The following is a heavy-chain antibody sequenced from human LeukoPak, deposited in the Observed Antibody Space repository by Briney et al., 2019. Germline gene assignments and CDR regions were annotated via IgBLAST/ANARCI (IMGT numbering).Heavy chain of an antibody. CDR1: GFTFSSYW. Sequence: GGSLRLSCAASGFTFSSYWMHWVRQTPGKGLVWVSRINSDGRGTTYADSVKGRFTISRHNAKNTLFLQMNSLRVEDTAVYCCARVPRELFGLDYWGQGTLVTVSS. J-gene: IGHJ4*02. V-gene: IGHV3-74*01. D-gene: IGHD1-7*01. CDR3: ARVPRELFGLDY. CDR2: INSDGRGT.